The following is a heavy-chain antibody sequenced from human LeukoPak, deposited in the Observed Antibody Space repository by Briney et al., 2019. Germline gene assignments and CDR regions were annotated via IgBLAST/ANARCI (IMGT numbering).Heavy chain of an antibody. Sequence: GASVKVSCKASGYTFTSYYMHWVRQAPGQGLEWMGIINPSGGSTSYAQKFQGRVTMTRDTSTSAVYMELSSLRSEDTAVYYCARDSLGTGTADYWGQGTLVTVSS. D-gene: IGHD6-6*01. J-gene: IGHJ4*02. CDR2: INPSGGST. CDR3: ARDSLGTGTADY. V-gene: IGHV1-46*01. CDR1: GYTFTSYY.